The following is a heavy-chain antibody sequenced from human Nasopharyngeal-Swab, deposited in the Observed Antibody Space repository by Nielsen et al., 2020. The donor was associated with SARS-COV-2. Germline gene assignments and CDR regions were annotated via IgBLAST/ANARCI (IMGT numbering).Heavy chain of an antibody. Sequence: GESLKISCVASGFTFSSYAMSWVRQAPGTGLEWVSGISGSGGSTYYADSVKGRFTISRDKSKNTLYLQMNSLRAEDTAVYYCAEVRSPLVGATEGAFDIWGQGTMVTVSS. CDR2: ISGSGGST. CDR1: GFTFSSYA. J-gene: IGHJ3*02. D-gene: IGHD1-26*01. V-gene: IGHV3-23*01. CDR3: AEVRSPLVGATEGAFDI.